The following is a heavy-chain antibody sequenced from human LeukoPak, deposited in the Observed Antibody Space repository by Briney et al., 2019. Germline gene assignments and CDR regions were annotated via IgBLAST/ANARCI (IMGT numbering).Heavy chain of an antibody. D-gene: IGHD3-22*01. V-gene: IGHV4-39*01. CDR1: GGSISSSSYY. CDR2: IYYSGST. CDR3: ARRGRRANYYDSRGWFDP. J-gene: IGHJ5*02. Sequence: SETLSLTCTVSGGSISSSSYYWGWIRQPPGKGLEWIGSIYYSGSTYYNPSLKSRVTISVDTSKNQFSLKLSSVTAADTAVYYCARRGRRANYYDSRGWFDPWGQGTLVTVSS.